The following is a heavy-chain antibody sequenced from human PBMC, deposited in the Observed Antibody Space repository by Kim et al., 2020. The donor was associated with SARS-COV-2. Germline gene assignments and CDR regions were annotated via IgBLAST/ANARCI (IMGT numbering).Heavy chain of an antibody. Sequence: SETLSLTCAVYGGSFSGHSWSWVRQPPGQGLEWIGEITHSGSTKYNPSLKSRLTISLDMSKNQFSLKLTSVTAADTGLYYCARGRVGVVPAPVLGLGPFYEYFIVDVWGHGTTVTVSS. V-gene: IGHV4-34*01. CDR1: GGSFSGHS. D-gene: IGHD2-2*01. J-gene: IGHJ6*02. CDR2: ITHSGST. CDR3: ARGRVGVVPAPVLGLGPFYEYFIVDV.